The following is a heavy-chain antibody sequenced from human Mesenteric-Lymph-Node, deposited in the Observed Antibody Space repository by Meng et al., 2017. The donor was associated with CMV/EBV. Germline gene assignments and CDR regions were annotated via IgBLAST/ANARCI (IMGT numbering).Heavy chain of an antibody. CDR1: GFTFSSYS. Sequence: GESLKISCAASGFTFSSYSMNWVRQAPGKGLEWVSFIYSGGTNTFYADSVKGRFTVSRDNFRNTLYLQMDSLSVEDTAIYYCAKDRLTGPYYYYGMDVWGQGTTVTVSS. CDR2: IYSGGTNT. D-gene: IGHD3-9*01. V-gene: IGHV3-NL1*01. J-gene: IGHJ6*02. CDR3: AKDRLTGPYYYYGMDV.